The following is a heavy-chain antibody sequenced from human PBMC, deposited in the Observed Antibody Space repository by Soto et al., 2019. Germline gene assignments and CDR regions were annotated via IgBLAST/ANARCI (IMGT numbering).Heavy chain of an antibody. D-gene: IGHD5-12*01. Sequence: PGGSLRLSCAASGFTFSSYGMHWVRQAPGKGLEWVSAISGSGGSTYYADSVKGRFTISRDNSKNTLYLQMNSLRAEDTAVYYCAKAHNSPIPSYSGYDPLYYFDYWGQGTLVTVSS. CDR3: AKAHNSPIPSYSGYDPLYYFDY. V-gene: IGHV3-23*01. J-gene: IGHJ4*02. CDR2: ISGSGGST. CDR1: GFTFSSYG.